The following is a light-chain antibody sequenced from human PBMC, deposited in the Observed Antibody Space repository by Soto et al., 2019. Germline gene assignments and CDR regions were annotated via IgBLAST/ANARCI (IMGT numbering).Light chain of an antibody. J-gene: IGLJ2*01. CDR1: SSNIGSNF. CDR2: RNN. CDR3: AAWDDSLSGVV. V-gene: IGLV1-47*01. Sequence: QLVLTQPPSASGTPGQRVTISCSGSSSNIGSNFIYWYQQLPGTAPKLLIYRNNERPSGVPDRFSGSKSGTSASLAISGLRSEDGADYHCAAWDDSLSGVVFGGGTKLTVL.